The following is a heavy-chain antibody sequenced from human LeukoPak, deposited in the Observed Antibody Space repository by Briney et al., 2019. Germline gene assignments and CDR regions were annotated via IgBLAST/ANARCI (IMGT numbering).Heavy chain of an antibody. CDR3: ARHRGVMVRGVIHPFDY. J-gene: IGHJ4*02. Sequence: SETLSLTCTVSGGSINSSSYYWGWIRQPPGKGLEWIGSIYYSGSTYYNPSLKSRVTISVDTSKNQFSLKLSSVTAADTAVYYCARHRGVMVRGVIHPFDYWGQGTLVTVSS. V-gene: IGHV4-39*01. CDR2: IYYSGST. CDR1: GGSINSSSYY. D-gene: IGHD3-10*01.